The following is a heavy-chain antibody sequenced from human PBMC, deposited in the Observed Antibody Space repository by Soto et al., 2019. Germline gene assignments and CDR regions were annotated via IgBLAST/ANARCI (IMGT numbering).Heavy chain of an antibody. Sequence: GSLSLTCTVSGGSISSSSYYWGWIRQPPGKGLEWIGSIYYSGSTYYNPSLKSRVTISVDTSKNQFSLKLSSVTAADTAVYYCASGTGSSWPYWGQGTLVTVSS. CDR3: ASGTGSSWPY. CDR2: IYYSGST. V-gene: IGHV4-39*01. CDR1: GGSISSSSYY. D-gene: IGHD6-13*01. J-gene: IGHJ4*02.